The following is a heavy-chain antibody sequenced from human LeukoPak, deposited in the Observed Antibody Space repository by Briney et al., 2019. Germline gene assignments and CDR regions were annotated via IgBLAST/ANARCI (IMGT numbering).Heavy chain of an antibody. CDR3: ARVSSGYTYRGAFDI. CDR1: GYTFTSYD. CDR2: MNPNSGIT. J-gene: IGHJ3*02. Sequence: GASVKVSCKASGYTFTSYDINWVRQATGQGLEWMGWMNPNSGITAYAQKFQGRVTMTEDTSTDTAYMELSSLRSEDTAVYYCARVSSGYTYRGAFDIWGQGTMVTVSS. D-gene: IGHD3-22*01. V-gene: IGHV1-8*02.